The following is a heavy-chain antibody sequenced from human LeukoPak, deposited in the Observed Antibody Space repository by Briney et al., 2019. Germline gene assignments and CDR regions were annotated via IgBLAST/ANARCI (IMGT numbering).Heavy chain of an antibody. CDR2: ISNNGGYT. J-gene: IGHJ4*02. Sequence: GGSLGLSCAASGFTFSSSAMSWVRQAPGKGLEWVSAISNNGGYTYYADSVQGRFTISRDNSKNTLYLQMISLRAEDTAVYYCAKRQYGDGIYYFDYWGQGTLVTVSS. D-gene: IGHD4-17*01. V-gene: IGHV3-23*01. CDR1: GFTFSSSA. CDR3: AKRQYGDGIYYFDY.